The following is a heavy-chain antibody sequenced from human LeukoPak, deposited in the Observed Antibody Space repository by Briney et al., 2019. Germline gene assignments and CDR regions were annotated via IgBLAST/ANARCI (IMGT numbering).Heavy chain of an antibody. J-gene: IGHJ4*02. Sequence: SVKVSCKASGGTFSSYSISWVRQAPGHGLEWMGGIIPIFGTANYAQKFQGRVTITADESTSTAYMELSSLRSEDTAVYYCARSKALRLDDIYYWGQGTLVTVSS. V-gene: IGHV1-69*13. CDR1: GGTFSSYS. CDR3: ARSKALRLDDIYY. CDR2: IIPIFGTA. D-gene: IGHD3-9*01.